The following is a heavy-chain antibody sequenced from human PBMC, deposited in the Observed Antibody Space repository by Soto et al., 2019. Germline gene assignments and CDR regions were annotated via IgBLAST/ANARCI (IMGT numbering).Heavy chain of an antibody. D-gene: IGHD2-21*01. CDR2: ISGSGDST. Sequence: EEQLLESGVGLAQPGGSLRLSCAASGFTFRGYAMSWVRQAPGKGPEWVSGISGSGDSTYHAKSVKGRFIISRDNSKNTLYLAINSLRAEHTAVYYCAKAYGASHSPFDCWGQGTLVAVSS. CDR1: GFTFRGYA. J-gene: IGHJ4*02. CDR3: AKAYGASHSPFDC. V-gene: IGHV3-23*01.